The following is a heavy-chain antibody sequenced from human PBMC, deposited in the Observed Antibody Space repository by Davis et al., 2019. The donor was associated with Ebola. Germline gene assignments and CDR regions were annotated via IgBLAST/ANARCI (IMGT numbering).Heavy chain of an antibody. J-gene: IGHJ6*02. D-gene: IGHD6-6*01. V-gene: IGHV3-11*06. CDR2: ISSSSSYI. Sequence: GESLKISCAASGFTFSDYYMSWIRQAPGKGLEWVSSISSSSSYIYYADSVKGRFTISRDNAKNSLYLQMNSLRAEDTAVYYCVGGWQLVNYYYGMDVWGQGTTVTVSS. CDR3: VGGWQLVNYYYGMDV. CDR1: GFTFSDYY.